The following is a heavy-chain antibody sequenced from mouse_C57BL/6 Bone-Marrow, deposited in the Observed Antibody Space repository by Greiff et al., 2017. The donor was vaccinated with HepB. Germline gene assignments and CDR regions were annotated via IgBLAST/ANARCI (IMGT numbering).Heavy chain of an antibody. J-gene: IGHJ4*01. CDR1: GYTFTSYW. CDR3: ARGTTMVTTRGFYAMDY. V-gene: IGHV1-55*01. Sequence: QVQLQQPGAELVKPGASVKMSCKASGYTFTSYWITWVKQRPGQGLEWIGDIYPGSGSTKYNEKFKSKATLTVDTSSSTAYMQLSSLTSEDSAVYYCARGTTMVTTRGFYAMDYWGQGTSVTVSS. D-gene: IGHD2-2*01. CDR2: IYPGSGST.